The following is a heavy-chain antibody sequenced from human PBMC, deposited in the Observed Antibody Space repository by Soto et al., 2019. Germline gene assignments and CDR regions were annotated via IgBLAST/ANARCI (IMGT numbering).Heavy chain of an antibody. CDR1: GFDFTSHW. Sequence: GESLKISCQGSGFDFTSHWITWVRLMPGKGLDWMGNIDLVDSQTHYSPSFQGQVTLSADKSITTSFLQWATLRASDTAIYYCTRDTVGVVTSHSWFDSWGPGTLVTVSS. CDR3: TRDTVGVVTSHSWFDS. V-gene: IGHV5-10-1*04. CDR2: IDLVDSQT. D-gene: IGHD3-3*01. J-gene: IGHJ5*01.